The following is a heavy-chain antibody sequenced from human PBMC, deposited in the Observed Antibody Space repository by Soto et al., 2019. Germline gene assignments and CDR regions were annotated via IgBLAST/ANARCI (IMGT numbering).Heavy chain of an antibody. V-gene: IGHV1-69*13. D-gene: IGHD1-26*01. Sequence: SVKVSCKASGGTFSSYAISWVRQAPGQGLEWMGGIIPIFGTANYAQKFQGRVTITADESTSTAYMELSSLRSEDTAVYYCARFRVVGAITWFDPWGQGTLVTVSS. CDR1: GGTFSSYA. CDR2: IIPIFGTA. CDR3: ARFRVVGAITWFDP. J-gene: IGHJ5*02.